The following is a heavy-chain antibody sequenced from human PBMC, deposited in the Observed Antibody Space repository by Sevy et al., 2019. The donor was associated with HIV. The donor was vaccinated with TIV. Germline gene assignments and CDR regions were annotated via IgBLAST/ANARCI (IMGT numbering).Heavy chain of an antibody. Sequence: SETLSLTCTVSGGSISSSSYYWGWIRQPPGKGLEWIGSIYYSGSTYYNPSLKSRVTISEDTSKNPFSLKLSSVTAADTAVYYCASVEMATITKGYFDYWGQGTLVTVSS. CDR3: ASVEMATITKGYFDY. V-gene: IGHV4-39*01. J-gene: IGHJ4*02. D-gene: IGHD5-12*01. CDR2: IYYSGST. CDR1: GGSISSSSYY.